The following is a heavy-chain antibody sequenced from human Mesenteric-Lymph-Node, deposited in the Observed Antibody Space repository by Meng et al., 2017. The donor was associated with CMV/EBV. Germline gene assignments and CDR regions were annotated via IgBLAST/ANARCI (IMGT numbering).Heavy chain of an antibody. J-gene: IGHJ4*02. V-gene: IGHV3-11*01. D-gene: IGHD2-2*01. CDR1: GFTFSDYY. CDR3: ARVLRAGASYYFDY. CDR2: ISSSGSTI. Sequence: GGSLRLSCAASGFTFSDYYMSWIRQAPGKGLEWVSYISSSGSTIYYADSVKGRFTISRDNAKNSLYLQMNSLRAEDTAVYYCARVLRAGASYYFDYWGQGTLVTVSS.